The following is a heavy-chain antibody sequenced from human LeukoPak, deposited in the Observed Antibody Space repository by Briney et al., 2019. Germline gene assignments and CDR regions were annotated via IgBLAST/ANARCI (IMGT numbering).Heavy chain of an antibody. D-gene: IGHD1-14*01. Sequence: QPGGSLRLSCAVSGFSISKYWMDWVRQAPGKGPVWVSHLNCDGRTTYADSVKGRFTISRDNAKNTLYLQMDSLRAEDTAVYYCVRENNGIDYWGQGTLVTVSS. CDR3: VRENNGIDY. CDR2: LNCDGRT. V-gene: IGHV3-74*03. J-gene: IGHJ4*02. CDR1: GFSISKYW.